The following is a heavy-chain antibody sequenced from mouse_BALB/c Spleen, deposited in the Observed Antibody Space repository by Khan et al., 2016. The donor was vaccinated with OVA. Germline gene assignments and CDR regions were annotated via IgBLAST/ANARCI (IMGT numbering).Heavy chain of an antibody. D-gene: IGHD2-1*01. CDR3: AGPDYHGSYYFDY. V-gene: IGHV3-8*02. J-gene: IGHJ2*01. CDR1: GDSITSGY. Sequence: EVQLQESGPSLVKPSQTLSLTCSVTGDSITSGYWNWIRKFPGNKLEYMGYISYSGSTYYNPSLKSRISITSDTSKNQHYLQLNSMTTEDSATYYGAGPDYHGSYYFDYWGQGTTLTVSS. CDR2: ISYSGST.